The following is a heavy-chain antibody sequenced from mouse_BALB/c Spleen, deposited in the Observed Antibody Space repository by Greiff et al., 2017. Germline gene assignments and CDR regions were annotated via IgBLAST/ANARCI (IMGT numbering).Heavy chain of an antibody. J-gene: IGHJ2*01. CDR2: ISYSGST. CDR1: GYSITSDYA. Sequence: EVQLVESGPGLVKPSQSLSLTCTVTGYSITSDYAWYWIRQFPGNKLEWMGYISYSGSTSYNPSLKSRISITRDTSKNQFFLQLNSVTTEDTATYYCARRGPYGNFDYWGQGTTLTVSS. V-gene: IGHV3-2*02. D-gene: IGHD2-1*01. CDR3: ARRGPYGNFDY.